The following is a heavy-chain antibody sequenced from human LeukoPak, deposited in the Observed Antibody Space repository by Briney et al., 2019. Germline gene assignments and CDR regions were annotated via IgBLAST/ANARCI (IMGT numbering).Heavy chain of an antibody. D-gene: IGHD3-10*01. Sequence: PGGSLRLSCAASGFSFSSYDMNWVRQAPGKGLEWVPSISTSSKYIYYADSVKGRFTISRDNAKNSLYLQMNSLRAEDTAVYYCARGRGSGYWTGANDYYYYMDVWGKGTTVTVSS. J-gene: IGHJ6*03. CDR2: ISTSSKYI. V-gene: IGHV3-21*01. CDR1: GFSFSSYD. CDR3: ARGRGSGYWTGANDYYYYMDV.